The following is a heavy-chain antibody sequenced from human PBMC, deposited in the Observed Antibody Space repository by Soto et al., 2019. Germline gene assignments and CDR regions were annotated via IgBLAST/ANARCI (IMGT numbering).Heavy chain of an antibody. CDR1: GGSISSYY. D-gene: IGHD1-1*01. J-gene: IGHJ3*02. CDR3: ASARYNWNDVYAFDI. V-gene: IGHV4-59*08. CDR2: IYYSGST. Sequence: PSETLSLTCTVSGGSISSYYWSWIRQPPGEGLEWIGYIYYSGSTNYNPSLKSRVTISVDTSKNQFSLKLSSVTAADTAVYYCASARYNWNDVYAFDIWGQGTMVTVSS.